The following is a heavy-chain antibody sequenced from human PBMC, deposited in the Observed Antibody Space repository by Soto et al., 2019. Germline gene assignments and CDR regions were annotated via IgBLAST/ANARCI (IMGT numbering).Heavy chain of an antibody. CDR3: ARVSQSFIEYFQH. CDR2: ISGSGYTSDTGPTI. V-gene: IGHV3-48*03. CDR1: VFTFISYE. J-gene: IGHJ1*01. D-gene: IGHD3-16*02. Sequence: GGSLRLSCASSVFTFISYEMIWVRQAPGKGLEWVSYISGSGYTSDTGPTIHYADSVKGRFTISRNNAKNSLYLQMNSLRVEDTAVYYCARVSQSFIEYFQHWGQGTLVTVSS.